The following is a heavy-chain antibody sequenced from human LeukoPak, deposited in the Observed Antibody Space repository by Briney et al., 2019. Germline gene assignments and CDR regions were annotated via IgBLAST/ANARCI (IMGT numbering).Heavy chain of an antibody. CDR2: IYYSGST. CDR3: ARGSSGNYGPSDY. J-gene: IGHJ4*02. D-gene: IGHD1-26*01. V-gene: IGHV4-59*01. CDR1: GGFISSYY. Sequence: SETLSLTCTVSGGFISSYYWSWIRQPPGKGLEWIGYIYYSGSTNYNASLKSRVTISVDTSKNQFSLKLSSVTAADTAVYYCARGSSGNYGPSDYWGQGTLVTVSS.